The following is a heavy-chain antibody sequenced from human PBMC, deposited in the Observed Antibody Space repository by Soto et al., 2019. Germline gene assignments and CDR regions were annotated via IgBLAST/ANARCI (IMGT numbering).Heavy chain of an antibody. CDR2: ITADGVTT. J-gene: IGHJ4*02. Sequence: EVQLLESGGDLVQPGGSLRLSCAASGFTFRNYVMNWVRQAPGKGLEWVSGITADGVTTSYADSVKGRFTISRDNSKNTLHLQMNSLRAEDTAIYYCAKRPLAGLNYWGQGTLVTVSS. V-gene: IGHV3-23*01. CDR1: GFTFRNYV. CDR3: AKRPLAGLNY. D-gene: IGHD2-21*01.